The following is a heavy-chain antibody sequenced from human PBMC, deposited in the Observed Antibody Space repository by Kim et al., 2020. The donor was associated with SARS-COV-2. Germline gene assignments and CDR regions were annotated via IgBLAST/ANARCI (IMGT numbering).Heavy chain of an antibody. CDR3: ATVPSMGRGVFDI. V-gene: IGHV3-11*04. Sequence: YTDALKGRFTISRDIAKNSLYLQMSSLRVEDTAEYYCATVPSMGRGVFDIWGQGTMVVVSS. J-gene: IGHJ3*02. D-gene: IGHD3-10*01.